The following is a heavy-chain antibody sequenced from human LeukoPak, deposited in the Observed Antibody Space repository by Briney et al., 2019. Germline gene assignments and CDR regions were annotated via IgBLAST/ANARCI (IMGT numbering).Heavy chain of an antibody. CDR2: SAHDEVGK. Sequence: GGSLRLSCVGSGFTFSDYAIHWVRQAPGKGLEWVAVSAHDEVGKQFADSVKGRFTLSRDNSRDSVHLQMNRLRDEDTAVYYCVKDDNSGWFPPLDFWGQGTLVTVSS. CDR3: VKDDNSGWFPPLDF. D-gene: IGHD6-19*01. J-gene: IGHJ4*02. CDR1: GFTFSDYA. V-gene: IGHV3-30*18.